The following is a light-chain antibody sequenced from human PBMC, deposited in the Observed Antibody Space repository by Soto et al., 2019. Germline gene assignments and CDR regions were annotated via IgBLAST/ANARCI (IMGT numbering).Light chain of an antibody. CDR3: QVWDSSSDHSVV. CDR1: DLGSKS. Sequence: SYELTKPPSVSVDPGQTARITCGGTDLGSKSVHWYQQKPGQAHELVVYDVRDRPSGIPERFSGSNSGNTATLTISRVEDGDEAAYYGQVWDSSSDHSVVFGGGTKLTVL. J-gene: IGLJ2*01. CDR2: DVR. V-gene: IGLV3-21*02.